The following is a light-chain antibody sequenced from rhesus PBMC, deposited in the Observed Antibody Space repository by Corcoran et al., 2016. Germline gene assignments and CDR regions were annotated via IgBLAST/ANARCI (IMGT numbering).Light chain of an antibody. CDR2: DND. CDR3: SAWDGRLNGYI. J-gene: IGLJ1*01. V-gene: IGLV1-60*01. CDR1: IYNIGSYR. Sequence: QSDLTQPPSASEAARKSVTISCYGSIYNIGSYRVSWFQQVPGTAPKHVIHDNDQRVYGVSDRISGSMSDTSASLTISWLQTEDEADYYCSAWDGRLNGYIFGSGTRLTVL.